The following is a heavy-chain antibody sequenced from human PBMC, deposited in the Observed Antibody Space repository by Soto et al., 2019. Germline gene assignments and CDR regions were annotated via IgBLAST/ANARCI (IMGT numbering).Heavy chain of an antibody. D-gene: IGHD2-8*01. CDR2: ISGSGGST. Sequence: EVQLLESGGGLVQPGGSLRLSCAASGFTFSSYAMSWVRQAPGKGLEWVSAISGSGGSTYYADSVKGRFTISRDNSKNTLYLEMESLRGEDTAVYYWANSGGIVLKVYDRYWGQGTLVTVSS. J-gene: IGHJ4*02. CDR1: GFTFSSYA. CDR3: ANSGGIVLKVYDRY. V-gene: IGHV3-23*01.